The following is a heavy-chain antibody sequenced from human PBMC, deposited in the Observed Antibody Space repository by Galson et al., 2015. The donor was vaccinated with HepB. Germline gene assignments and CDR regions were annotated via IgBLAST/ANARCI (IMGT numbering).Heavy chain of an antibody. D-gene: IGHD1-26*01. V-gene: IGHV3-30-3*01. Sequence: SLRLSCAASGFTLGDYSMHWVRQAPGKGPEWVAVISYDGTSKYFTDSVRGRFTISRDTSKNTVYLHMNSLRDEDTAVYYCARLFGVGATLGSFDYWGQGTLVAVSS. CDR2: ISYDGTSK. CDR1: GFTLGDYS. CDR3: ARLFGVGATLGSFDY. J-gene: IGHJ4*02.